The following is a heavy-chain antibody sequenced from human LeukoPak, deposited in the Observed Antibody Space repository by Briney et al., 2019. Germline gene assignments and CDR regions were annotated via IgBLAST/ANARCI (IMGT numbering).Heavy chain of an antibody. D-gene: IGHD1-26*01. Sequence: SSETLSLTCTVSGGSIGIYYWTWIRQSAGKGLEWLGRMYASGDFNYNPFLKSRVTMSVDTSKNQFFLNLNSVTAADTAVYYCARGWAPRGQKSCFDYWGRGTLVTVFS. CDR3: ARGWAPRGQKSCFDY. CDR1: GGSIGIYY. J-gene: IGHJ4*02. CDR2: MYASGDF. V-gene: IGHV4-4*07.